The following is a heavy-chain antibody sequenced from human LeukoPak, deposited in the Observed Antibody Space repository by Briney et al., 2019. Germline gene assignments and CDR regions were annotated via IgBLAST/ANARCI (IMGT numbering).Heavy chain of an antibody. V-gene: IGHV3-7*05. CDR1: GFTLSIYW. D-gene: IGHD3-10*01. CDR2: IKHDGSEK. J-gene: IGHJ4*02. Sequence: GGSLRPSCAASGFTLSIYWMSWVRQAPGKGLEWVANIKHDGSEKYYVDSVKGRFTISRDNAKNSLFLQMNSLRAEDKAVYYCTRDSQGSGMYSVVYWGQGTLVTVSS. CDR3: TRDSQGSGMYSVVY.